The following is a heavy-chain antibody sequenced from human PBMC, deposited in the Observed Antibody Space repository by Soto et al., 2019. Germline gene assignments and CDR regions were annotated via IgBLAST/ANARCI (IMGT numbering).Heavy chain of an antibody. D-gene: IGHD6-19*01. Sequence: QVQLVQSGAEVKKPGSSVKVSCKASGGTFSSYTISWVRQAPGQGLEWMGRIIPILGIANYAQKFQGRVTITADKSTSTAYMELSSLRSEDTAVYYCARDRYSSGWIDLALDYWGQGTLVTVSS. CDR1: GGTFSSYT. V-gene: IGHV1-69*08. J-gene: IGHJ4*02. CDR2: IIPILGIA. CDR3: ARDRYSSGWIDLALDY.